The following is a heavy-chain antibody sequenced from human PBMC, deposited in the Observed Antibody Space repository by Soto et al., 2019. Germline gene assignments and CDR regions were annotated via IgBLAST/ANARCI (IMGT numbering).Heavy chain of an antibody. CDR1: GGTFSSYA. CDR3: ARQPKRDVAGIWWGYFDS. V-gene: IGHV1-69*05. D-gene: IGHD6-19*01. CDR2: VIPIFGTA. Sequence: QVQLVQSGAEVKKPGSSVKVSCKASGGTFSSYAISWVRQAPGQGLEWMGGVIPIFGTANYAQKFQGRLTIPPDESTSTAYMELSSLRSEDTAVYYCARQPKRDVAGIWWGYFDSWGQGTLVTVSS. J-gene: IGHJ4*02.